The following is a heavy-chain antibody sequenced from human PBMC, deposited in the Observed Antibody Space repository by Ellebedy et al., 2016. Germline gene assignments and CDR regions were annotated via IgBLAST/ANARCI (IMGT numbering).Heavy chain of an antibody. CDR2: ISAGNGNT. D-gene: IGHD3-10*01. V-gene: IGHV1-3*01. Sequence: ASVKVSCKASGGTFSSYAISWVRQAPGQGLEWMGWISAGNGNTKYSQKFQGRVTITRDTSASTAYMELSSLRSEDTAVYYCARVGQYAFDIWGQGTMVTVSS. J-gene: IGHJ3*02. CDR1: GGTFSSYA. CDR3: ARVGQYAFDI.